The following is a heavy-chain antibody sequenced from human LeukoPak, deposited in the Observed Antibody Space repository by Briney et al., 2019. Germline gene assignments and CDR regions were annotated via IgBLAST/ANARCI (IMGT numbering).Heavy chain of an antibody. CDR2: ISSSGSTI. V-gene: IGHV3-48*03. CDR1: GFTFSSYE. Sequence: GGSLRLSCAASGFTFSSYEMNWVRQAPGKGLEWVSYISSSGSTIYYADSVKGRFTISRDNAKNSLYLQMNSLRAEDTAVYYCARAYLPGTIKNWFDPWGQGTLVTVSS. D-gene: IGHD6-13*01. CDR3: ARAYLPGTIKNWFDP. J-gene: IGHJ5*02.